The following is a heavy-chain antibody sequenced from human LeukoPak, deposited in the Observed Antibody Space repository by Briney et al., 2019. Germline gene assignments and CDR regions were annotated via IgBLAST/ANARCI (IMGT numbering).Heavy chain of an antibody. D-gene: IGHD6-13*01. CDR2: ISGSGGST. V-gene: IGHV3-23*01. J-gene: IGHJ6*02. CDR3: AKVAAAGSDGGYYYYYGMDV. Sequence: GGSLRLSCAASGFTFSSYAMSWVRQAPGKGLEWVSAISGSGGSTYYADSVKGRFTISRDNSKNTLYLQMNSLRAEDTAVYYCAKVAAAGSDGGYYYYYGMDVWGQGTLVTVSS. CDR1: GFTFSSYA.